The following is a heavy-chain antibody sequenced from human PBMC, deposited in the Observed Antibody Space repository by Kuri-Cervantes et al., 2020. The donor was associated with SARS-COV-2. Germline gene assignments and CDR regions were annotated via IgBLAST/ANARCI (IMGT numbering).Heavy chain of an antibody. Sequence: GGSLRLSCAASGFTFGTYWMSWVRQAPGKGLEWVANIKQDGSATYYVDSVKGRFTISRDNGNIYLQMNSLRAEDTAVCYCARGSATADYWGQGTLVTVSS. D-gene: IGHD2-21*02. V-gene: IGHV3-7*02. CDR3: ARGSATADY. CDR1: GFTFGTYW. J-gene: IGHJ4*02. CDR2: IKQDGSAT.